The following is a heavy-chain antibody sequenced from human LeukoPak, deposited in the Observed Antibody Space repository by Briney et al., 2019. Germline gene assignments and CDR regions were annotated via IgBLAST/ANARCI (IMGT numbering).Heavy chain of an antibody. V-gene: IGHV4-34*01. CDR2: INHSGNT. J-gene: IGHJ4*02. Sequence: SETLSLTCAVYVESFSGYYWSWIRQPPGKGLEWIGEINHSGNTNYNPSLKSRVTISVDTSKNQFSLKLSSVTAADTAVYYCARPPRGSSDDDYWGQGSLVTVSS. CDR1: VESFSGYY. D-gene: IGHD6-13*01. CDR3: ARPPRGSSDDDY.